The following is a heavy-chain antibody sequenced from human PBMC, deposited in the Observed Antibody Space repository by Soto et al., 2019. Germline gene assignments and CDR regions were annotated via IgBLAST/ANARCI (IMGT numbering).Heavy chain of an antibody. D-gene: IGHD6-19*01. J-gene: IGHJ6*02. Sequence: PGGSLRLSCAASGFTFSSYGMHWVRQAPGKGLEWVAVISYDGSNKYYADSVKGRFTISRDNSKNTLYLQMNSLRAEDTAVYYCAKGVSGYSSGWYEWGYYYYGMDVWGQGTTVTVSS. CDR1: GFTFSSYG. CDR3: AKGVSGYSSGWYEWGYYYYGMDV. CDR2: ISYDGSNK. V-gene: IGHV3-30*18.